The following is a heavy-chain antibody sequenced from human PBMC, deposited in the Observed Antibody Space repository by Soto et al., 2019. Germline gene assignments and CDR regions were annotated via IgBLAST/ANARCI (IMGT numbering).Heavy chain of an antibody. CDR3: ATPPSDTAIVTYAFDI. J-gene: IGHJ3*02. D-gene: IGHD5-18*01. V-gene: IGHV3-23*01. Sequence: GGSLRLSCAASGFTFSSYAMSWVRQAPGKGLEWVSAISGSGGSTYYADSVKGRFTISRDNSKNTLYLQMNSLRAEVTTVYYCATPPSDTAIVTYAFDIWGQGTMVTVSS. CDR1: GFTFSSYA. CDR2: ISGSGGST.